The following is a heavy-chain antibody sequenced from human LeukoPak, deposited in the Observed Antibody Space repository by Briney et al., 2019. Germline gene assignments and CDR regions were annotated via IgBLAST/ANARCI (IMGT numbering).Heavy chain of an antibody. V-gene: IGHV1-2*02. D-gene: IGHD6-13*01. Sequence: GASVKVSCKASGYTFTDLHMHWVRQAPGQGLEWMGWINPNSGGTNYAQKFQGRVTMTRDTSISTAYMELSRLRSDDTAVYYCARDCCPEISSWDAFDIWGQGTMVTVSS. CDR2: INPNSGGT. J-gene: IGHJ3*02. CDR1: GYTFTDLH. CDR3: ARDCCPEISSWDAFDI.